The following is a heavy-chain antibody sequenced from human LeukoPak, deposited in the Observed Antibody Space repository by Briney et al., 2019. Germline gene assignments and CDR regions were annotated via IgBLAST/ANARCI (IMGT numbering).Heavy chain of an antibody. CDR1: GFRFSSYG. CDR3: AREGVGATTPVLYYFDH. Sequence: PGRSLRLSCVASGFRFSSYGMHWVRQAPGKGLEWVAVISYDGSTTYYADPVKGRFTISRDNSKNTLYLQMNSLRAEDTAVYYCAREGVGATTPVLYYFDHWGQGTLVTVSS. CDR2: ISYDGSTT. J-gene: IGHJ4*02. D-gene: IGHD1-26*01. V-gene: IGHV3-30*03.